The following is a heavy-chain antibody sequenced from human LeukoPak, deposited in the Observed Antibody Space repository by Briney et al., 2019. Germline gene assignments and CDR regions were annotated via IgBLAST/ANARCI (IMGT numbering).Heavy chain of an antibody. CDR3: ARVRDGYSDY. Sequence: PSETLSLTCTVSGGSISSYYWSRIRQPPGKGLEWIGYIYYSGSTNYNPSLKSRVTISVDTSENQFSLKLSSVTAADTAVYYCARVRDGYSDYWGQGTLVTVSS. CDR2: IYYSGST. J-gene: IGHJ4*02. CDR1: GGSISSYY. D-gene: IGHD5-24*01. V-gene: IGHV4-59*01.